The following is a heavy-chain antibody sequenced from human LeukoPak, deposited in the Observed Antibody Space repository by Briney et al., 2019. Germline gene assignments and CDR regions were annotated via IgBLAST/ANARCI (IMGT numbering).Heavy chain of an antibody. CDR1: GFTFSSYA. J-gene: IGHJ3*02. Sequence: GGSVRLSCAVSGFTFSSYAMSWVRQAPGKGLEWVSAISGSGGSTYYADSVKGRFTISRDNSKNTLYLQMNSLRAEDTAVYYCAIDSLLGTRRFGVVIPPSLDIWGQGTMVTVSS. CDR3: AIDSLLGTRRFGVVIPPSLDI. V-gene: IGHV3-23*01. D-gene: IGHD3-3*01. CDR2: ISGSGGST.